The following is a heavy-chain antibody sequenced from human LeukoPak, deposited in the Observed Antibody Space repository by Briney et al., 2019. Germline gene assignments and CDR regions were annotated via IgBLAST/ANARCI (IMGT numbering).Heavy chain of an antibody. Sequence: SETLSLTCAVSGGSISSSNWWSWGRQPPGKGLEWIGEIYHSGSTNYNPSLERRVTISGDKSKNQFSLKLSSVTAADTALYYCAGGSGSYYNYFCYWGQGTLVTVSS. CDR2: IYHSGST. CDR1: GGSISSSNW. V-gene: IGHV4-4*02. J-gene: IGHJ4*02. D-gene: IGHD3-10*01. CDR3: AGGSGSYYNYFCY.